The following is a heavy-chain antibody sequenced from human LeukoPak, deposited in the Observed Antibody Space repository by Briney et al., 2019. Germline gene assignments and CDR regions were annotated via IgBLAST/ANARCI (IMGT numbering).Heavy chain of an antibody. D-gene: IGHD6-13*01. J-gene: IGHJ5*02. V-gene: IGHV1-18*01. CDR1: GYTFTSYG. CDR2: ISAYNGNT. Sequence: GASVKVSCKASGYTFTSYGISWVRQAPGQGLEWMGWISAYNGNTNYAQKLQGRVTMTTDTSTSTAYMELRSLRSDDTAVYYCARIGRAVAAAGRNRFDPWGQGTLVTVSS. CDR3: ARIGRAVAAAGRNRFDP.